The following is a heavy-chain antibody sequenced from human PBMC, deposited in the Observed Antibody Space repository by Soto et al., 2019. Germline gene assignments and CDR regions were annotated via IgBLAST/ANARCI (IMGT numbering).Heavy chain of an antibody. V-gene: IGHV3-30*03. CDR1: GFTFSSYG. CDR2: ISYDGSNK. D-gene: IGHD6-13*01. CDR3: ARADLDSSSWYRVEYYGMDV. Sequence: GSLELSCAASGFTFSSYGMHGVRQAPGKGLEWVAVISYDGSNKYYADSVKGRFTISRDNSKNTLYLQMNSLRAEDTAVYYCARADLDSSSWYRVEYYGMDVWGQGTTVTVSS. J-gene: IGHJ6*02.